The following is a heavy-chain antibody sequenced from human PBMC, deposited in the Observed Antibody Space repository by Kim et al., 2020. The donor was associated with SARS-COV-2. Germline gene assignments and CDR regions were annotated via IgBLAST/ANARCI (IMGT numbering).Heavy chain of an antibody. D-gene: IGHD4-17*01. Sequence: GGSLRLSCAASGFTFSSYGMHWVRQAPGKGLEWVAVISYDGSNKYYADSVKGRFTISRDNSKNTLYLQMNSLRAEDTAVYYCARDRSGTTWGSWYFDYWGQGTLVTVSS. J-gene: IGHJ4*02. CDR3: ARDRSGTTWGSWYFDY. CDR1: GFTFSSYG. CDR2: ISYDGSNK. V-gene: IGHV3-33*05.